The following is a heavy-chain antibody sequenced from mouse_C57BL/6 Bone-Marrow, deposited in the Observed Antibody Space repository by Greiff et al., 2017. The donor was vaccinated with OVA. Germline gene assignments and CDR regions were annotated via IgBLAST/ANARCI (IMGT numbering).Heavy chain of an antibody. CDR3: TSYDDGSSPYWYFDV. CDR1: GFTFRDAW. V-gene: IGHV6-6*01. CDR2: IRNQANNPAS. J-gene: IGHJ1*03. D-gene: IGHD1-1*01. Sequence: EVKLQESGGGLVHPGGSMKLSCAASGFTFRDAWMDWVRQSPEQGLEWVAEIRNQANNPASYYAESVTGRFTISRDDSTSSVYLQMNSVRAEDTGIDYCTSYDDGSSPYWYFDVWGTGTTGTVSS.